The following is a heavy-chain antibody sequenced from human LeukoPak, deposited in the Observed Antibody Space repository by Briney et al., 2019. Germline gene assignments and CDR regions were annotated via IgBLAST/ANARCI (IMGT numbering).Heavy chain of an antibody. D-gene: IGHD1-26*01. CDR2: INWNGGST. V-gene: IGHV3-20*04. J-gene: IGHJ4*02. CDR1: GFTFDDYG. Sequence: GGSLRLSCAASGFTFDDYGMSWVRQTPGKGLEWVSHINWNGGSTAYADSVKGRFTISRDNAKNSLYLQINSLRAEDAAFYYCAGENSGSSLDYWGQGPLVTVSS. CDR3: AGENSGSSLDY.